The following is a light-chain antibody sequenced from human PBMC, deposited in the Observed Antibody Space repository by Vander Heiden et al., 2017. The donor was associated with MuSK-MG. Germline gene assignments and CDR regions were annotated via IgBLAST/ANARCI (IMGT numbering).Light chain of an antibody. J-gene: IGKJ2*01. CDR1: QSLVYPDGNTH. V-gene: IGKV2-30*01. CDR3: MQGTHWPYT. CDR2: KVS. Sequence: DVVVTQSPLSLPVTLGQPASISCRSSQSLVYPDGNTHLTWFQQRPGQSPRRLIYKVSKRDSGVPDRFSGSGSGTDFTLEISRVEAEDVGVYYCMQGTHWPYTFGQGTKLEIK.